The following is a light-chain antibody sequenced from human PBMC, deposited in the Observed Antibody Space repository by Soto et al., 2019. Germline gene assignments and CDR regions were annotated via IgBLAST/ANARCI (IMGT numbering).Light chain of an antibody. CDR2: GAS. J-gene: IGKJ4*01. V-gene: IGKV3-20*01. CDR3: QQYGSSPLT. Sequence: EIVLTQSPGTLSLSPGERATLSCRASQSVTNTYLAWYQQKPGQAPRLLIHGASSRATGTPDRFTGSGSGTDFTLTISRLEPEDFAVYYCQQYGSSPLTFGGGTKVEIK. CDR1: QSVTNTY.